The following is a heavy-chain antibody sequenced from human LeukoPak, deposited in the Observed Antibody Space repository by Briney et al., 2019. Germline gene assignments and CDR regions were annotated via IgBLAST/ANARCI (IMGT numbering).Heavy chain of an antibody. V-gene: IGHV4-30-2*01. CDR1: GGSISSGGYS. CDR2: IYHSGST. CDR3: ARDRGYGSGMT. J-gene: IGHJ1*01. D-gene: IGHD3-10*01. Sequence: SQTLSLTCAVSGGSISSGGYSWSWIRQPPGKGPEWIGYIYHSGSTYYNPSLKSRVTISVDRSKNQFSLKLSSVTAADTAVYYCARDRGYGSGMTWGQGTLVTVSS.